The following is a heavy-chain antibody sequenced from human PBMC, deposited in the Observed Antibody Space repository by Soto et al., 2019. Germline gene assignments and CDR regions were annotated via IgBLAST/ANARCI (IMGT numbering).Heavy chain of an antibody. CDR2: ISGSGGST. CDR3: ARDGYYDSSGYAPYFDY. V-gene: IGHV3-23*01. CDR1: RYA. J-gene: IGHJ4*02. Sequence: RYAMSWVRQAPGKGLEWVSTISGSGGSTYYADSVKGRFTISRDNSKNTLYLQMISLRAEDTAVYYCARDGYYDSSGYAPYFDYWGQGTLVTVSS. D-gene: IGHD3-22*01.